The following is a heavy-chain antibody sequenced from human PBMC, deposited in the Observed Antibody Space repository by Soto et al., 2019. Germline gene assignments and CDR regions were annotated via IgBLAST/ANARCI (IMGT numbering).Heavy chain of an antibody. CDR3: ARSIFGVVIIQNYGMDV. J-gene: IGHJ6*02. V-gene: IGHV1-18*01. CDR2: ISAYNGNT. Sequence: AASVKVSCKASGYTFTSYGISWVRQAPGQGLEWMGWISAYNGNTNYAQNLQGRVTMTTDTSTSTAYMELRSLRSDDTAVYYCARSIFGVVIIQNYGMDVWGQGTTVTVSS. CDR1: GYTFTSYG. D-gene: IGHD3-3*01.